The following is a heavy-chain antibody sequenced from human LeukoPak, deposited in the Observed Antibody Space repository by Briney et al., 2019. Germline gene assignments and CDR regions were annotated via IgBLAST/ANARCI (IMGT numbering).Heavy chain of an antibody. V-gene: IGHV4-59*01. Sequence: SETQSLTCTVSGGSISSYYWSWIRQPPGKGLKWIGYIYYSGSTNYNPSLKSRVTISVDTSKNQFSLKLSSVTAADTAVYYCASASEGYYYYYMDVWGKGTTVTVSS. CDR3: ASASEGYYYYYMDV. CDR2: IYYSGST. J-gene: IGHJ6*03. CDR1: GGSISSYY.